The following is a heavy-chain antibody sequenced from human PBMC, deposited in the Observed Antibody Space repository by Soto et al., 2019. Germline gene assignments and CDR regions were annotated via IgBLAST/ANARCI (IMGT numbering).Heavy chain of an antibody. Sequence: GGSLRLSCAASECTFSNYAMSWVRQAPGKGLEWVSAISYGGGTTYYADSVQGRFAISRDNSKNTMYLQMNSLRVEDTAIYYCARSKWHDGSGRVREFDYWGQGALVTVSS. D-gene: IGHD3-10*01. J-gene: IGHJ4*02. CDR1: ECTFSNYA. CDR3: ARSKWHDGSGRVREFDY. CDR2: ISYGGGTT. V-gene: IGHV3-23*01.